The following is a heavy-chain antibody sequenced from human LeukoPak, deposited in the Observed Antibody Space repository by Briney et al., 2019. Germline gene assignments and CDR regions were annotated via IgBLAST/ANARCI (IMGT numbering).Heavy chain of an antibody. Sequence: PGGSLRLSCAASGFTFSSYSMNWVRQAPGKGLGWVSSTSSSSSYIYYADSVKGRFTISRDNAKNSLYLQMNSLRAEDTAVYYCARVSDGAFDYWGQGTLVTVSS. D-gene: IGHD1-26*01. CDR3: ARVSDGAFDY. CDR2: TSSSSSYI. CDR1: GFTFSSYS. J-gene: IGHJ4*02. V-gene: IGHV3-21*01.